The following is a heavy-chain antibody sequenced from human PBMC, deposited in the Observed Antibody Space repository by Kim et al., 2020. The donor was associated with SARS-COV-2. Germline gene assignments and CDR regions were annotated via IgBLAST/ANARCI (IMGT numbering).Heavy chain of an antibody. V-gene: IGHV4-31*03. D-gene: IGHD3-16*01. CDR1: GGSISSGGYY. Sequence: SETLSLTCTVSGGSISSGGYYWSWIRQHPGKGLEWNGYIYYSGSTYYNPSLKSRVTISVDTSKNQFSLKLSSVTAADTAVYYCARGRGGVLGYWGQGTLVTVSS. CDR2: IYYSGST. J-gene: IGHJ4*02. CDR3: ARGRGGVLGY.